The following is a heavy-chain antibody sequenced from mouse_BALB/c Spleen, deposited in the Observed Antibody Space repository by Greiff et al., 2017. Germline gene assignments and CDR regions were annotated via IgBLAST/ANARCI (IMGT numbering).Heavy chain of an antibody. CDR3: ATYGNFYAMDY. V-gene: IGHV1-7*01. CDR1: GYTFTSYW. CDR2: INPSTGYT. D-gene: IGHD2-10*02. Sequence: VQLQQSGAELAKPGASVKMSCKASGYTFTSYWMHWVKQRPGQGLEWIGYINPSTGYTVYNQKFKDKATLTADKSSSTAYMQLSSLTSEDSAVYYCATYGNFYAMDYWGQGTSVTVSS. J-gene: IGHJ4*01.